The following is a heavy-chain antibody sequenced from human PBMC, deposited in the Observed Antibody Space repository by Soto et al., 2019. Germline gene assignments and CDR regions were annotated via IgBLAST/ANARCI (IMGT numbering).Heavy chain of an antibody. D-gene: IGHD2-21*01. CDR3: AKERDAAMVIYGPRGLDV. J-gene: IGHJ6*02. V-gene: IGHV3-30*18. Sequence: VGSLRLSCVGSGFTFSNFGMHWVRQAPGKGLEWVAGISYDGRSESYVDSVRGRFTLSRDNSKNTLSLQMISLRPEDTGVYYCAKERDAAMVIYGPRGLDVWGQGTTVIVSS. CDR2: ISYDGRSE. CDR1: GFTFSNFG.